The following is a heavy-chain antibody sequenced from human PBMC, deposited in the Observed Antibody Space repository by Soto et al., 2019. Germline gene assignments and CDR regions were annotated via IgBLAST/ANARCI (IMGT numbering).Heavy chain of an antibody. CDR2: IKHDGSVQ. V-gene: IGHV3-7*03. Sequence: QLVESGGGLVQPGGSLRLSCEASGFTFSGYWMSWVRQAPGKGLGWVADIKHDGSVQYYVDSVKGRFTISRDNAKKLLYLQMNGLRAEDTALCYCARATYSNAWYRFDLWGQGTLVTVSS. CDR3: ARATYSNAWYRFDL. D-gene: IGHD4-4*01. CDR1: GFTFSGYW. J-gene: IGHJ4*02.